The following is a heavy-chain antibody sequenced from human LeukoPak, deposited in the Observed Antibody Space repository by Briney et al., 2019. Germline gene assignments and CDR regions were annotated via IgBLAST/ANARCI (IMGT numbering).Heavy chain of an antibody. J-gene: IGHJ4*02. Sequence: GGSLRLSCAASGFTFSSYSMNWVRQAPGKGLEWVSYISSSSSTIYYADSVKGRFTISRDNSKNTLYLQMNSLRAEDTAVYYCARDPGGAIYYDSSGYYPGGFDYWGQGTLVTVSS. CDR2: ISSSSSTI. V-gene: IGHV3-48*01. CDR1: GFTFSSYS. D-gene: IGHD3-22*01. CDR3: ARDPGGAIYYDSSGYYPGGFDY.